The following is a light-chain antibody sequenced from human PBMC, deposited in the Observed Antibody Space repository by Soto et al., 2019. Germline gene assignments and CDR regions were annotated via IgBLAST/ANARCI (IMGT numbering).Light chain of an antibody. CDR1: QSISSW. V-gene: IGKV1-5*01. Sequence: DIQKTESPSTLSGSVGDRVTITCRASQSISSWLAWYQQKPGKAPKLLIYAASSLQSGVPSRFSGSGSGTEFTLTISSLQPDDFATYYCQQYNNYPRTFGQGTKVDI. CDR2: AAS. CDR3: QQYNNYPRT. J-gene: IGKJ1*01.